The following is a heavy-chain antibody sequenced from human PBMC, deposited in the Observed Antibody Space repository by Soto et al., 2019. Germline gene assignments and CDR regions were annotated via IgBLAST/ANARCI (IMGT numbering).Heavy chain of an antibody. CDR3: ARGATIFGVAAYSYYGMEV. J-gene: IGHJ6*02. CDR2: IVPAFGTP. Sequence: QVQLVQSGAEVKKPGSSVKVSCRASGGTFSNYAISWVRQAPGQGLEWMGGIVPAFGTPNYAQNLQGRITITADDSTTTVYMDLSSLRSEDTAVYYCARGATIFGVAAYSYYGMEVWGQGTTVTVSS. CDR1: GGTFSNYA. V-gene: IGHV1-69*01. D-gene: IGHD3-3*01.